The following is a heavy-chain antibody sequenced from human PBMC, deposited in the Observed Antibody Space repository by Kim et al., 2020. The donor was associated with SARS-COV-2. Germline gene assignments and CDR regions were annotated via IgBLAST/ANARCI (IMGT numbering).Heavy chain of an antibody. CDR1: GYTFTSYY. Sequence: ASVKVSCKASGYTFTSYYMHWVRQAPGQGLEWMGIINPSGGSTSYAQKFQGRVTMTRATSTSTVYMELSSLRSEDTAVYYCAKDIVVVPAAMLGSNYYYYGMDVWGQGTTVTVSS. CDR3: AKDIVVVPAAMLGSNYYYYGMDV. CDR2: INPSGGST. J-gene: IGHJ6*02. D-gene: IGHD2-2*01. V-gene: IGHV1-46*01.